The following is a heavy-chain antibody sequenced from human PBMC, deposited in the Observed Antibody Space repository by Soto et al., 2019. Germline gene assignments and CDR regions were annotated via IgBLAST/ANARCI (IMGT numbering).Heavy chain of an antibody. J-gene: IGHJ2*01. D-gene: IGHD2-15*01. CDR1: SDSISSSTYY. V-gene: IGHV4-39*01. Sequence: QLQLQESGPGLVKPSETLSLTCTVSSDSISSSTYYWAWMRQPPGKGLEWIGSIYYTGSTYYNPSVKSRVTISMDTSKNPFSLKLNSVTAADTAVYFCARHPRIFYCSGGICYSWHFDLWGRGTLVTVSS. CDR3: ARHPRIFYCSGGICYSWHFDL. CDR2: IYYTGST.